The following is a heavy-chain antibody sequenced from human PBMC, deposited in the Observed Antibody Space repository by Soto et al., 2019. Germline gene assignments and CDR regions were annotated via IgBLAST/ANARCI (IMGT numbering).Heavy chain of an antibody. CDR3: TRGPYRYDYGSYYQQYYYEL. V-gene: IGHV3-49*03. CDR2: IRSKAYGATT. D-gene: IGHD3-10*01. CDR1: VVTWLDYS. Sequence: WSXRVSCSVAVVTWLDYSLTLFRHAPGKGLEFVGLIRSKAYGATTQYAASVNGRFSISRDDSENIAYLQMSGLKSEDTGVYYCTRGPYRYDYGSYYQQYYYELWGQRPLV. J-gene: IGHJ4*02.